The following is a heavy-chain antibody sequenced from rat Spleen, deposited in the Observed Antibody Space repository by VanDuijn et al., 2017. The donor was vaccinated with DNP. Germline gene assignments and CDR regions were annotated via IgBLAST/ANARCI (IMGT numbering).Heavy chain of an antibody. CDR2: IRYDGGTS. V-gene: IGHV5-22*01. Sequence: EVQLVESGGGLVLPGRSQKLSCAASGFIFSDYYMAWVRQAPTKGLEWVAYIRYDGGTSYYGDSVKGRFTISRDNAKSTLYLQMNSLRSEDTATYYCANFNSYDGTFWGQGVMVTVSS. J-gene: IGHJ2*01. D-gene: IGHD1-12*02. CDR3: ANFNSYDGTF. CDR1: GFIFSDYY.